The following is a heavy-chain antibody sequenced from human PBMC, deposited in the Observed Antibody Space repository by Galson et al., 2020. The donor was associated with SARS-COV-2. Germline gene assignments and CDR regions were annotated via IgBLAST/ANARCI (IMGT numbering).Heavy chain of an antibody. CDR3: ARNQGGVPAGPFDY. V-gene: IGHV4-39*01. J-gene: IGHJ4*02. D-gene: IGHD6-19*01. CDR1: GGSISSSSYY. CDR2: IYYSGST. Sequence: ASETLSLTCTVSGGSISSSSYYWGWIRQPPGKGLEWIGSIYYSGSTYYNPSLKSRVTISVDTSKNQFSLKLSSVTAADTAVYYCARNQGGVPAGPFDYWGQGTLVTVSS.